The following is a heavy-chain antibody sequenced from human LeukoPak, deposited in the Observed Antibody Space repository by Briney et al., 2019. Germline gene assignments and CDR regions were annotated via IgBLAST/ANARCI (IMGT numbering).Heavy chain of an antibody. CDR2: IHYSGRT. J-gene: IGHJ4*02. Sequence: PSETLSLTCTVSGDSISSSDYWWGWIRQPPGKGLDWIASIHYSGRTHYNPSLQSRVTISVDTSKNQFSLNLNSVTAADTAVYYCARQRGLGGWSFDYWGQGTLVTVSS. CDR1: GDSISSSDYW. V-gene: IGHV4-39*01. D-gene: IGHD6-19*01. CDR3: ARQRGLGGWSFDY.